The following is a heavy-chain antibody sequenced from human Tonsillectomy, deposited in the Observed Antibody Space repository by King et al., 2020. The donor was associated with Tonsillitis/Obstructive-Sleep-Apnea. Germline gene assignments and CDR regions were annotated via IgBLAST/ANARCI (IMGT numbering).Heavy chain of an antibody. CDR2: INHSGST. CDR1: GGSFSGYY. J-gene: IGHJ4*02. V-gene: IGHV4-34*01. CDR3: ARGDFNVDY. Sequence: VQLQQWGAGLLKPSETLSLTCAVYGGSFSGYYWSWIRQPPGKGLEWIGEINHSGSTNYKTSLKSRVTISVDTSKNQFSLKLSSVTAADTALYYCARGDFNVDYWGQGTLVTVSS.